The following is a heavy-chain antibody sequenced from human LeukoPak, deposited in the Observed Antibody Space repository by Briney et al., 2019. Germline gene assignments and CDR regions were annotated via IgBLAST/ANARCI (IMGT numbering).Heavy chain of an antibody. CDR1: GYTFSSYA. CDR3: AKDGSAYSSGWFHFDY. D-gene: IGHD6-19*01. Sequence: PAESLCLSCAASGYTFSSYANCWFSQHPPEGLEWVSAISGSSGSTYYADSVKGRFTISRDNSKNTLYLQMNSLRAEDTAVYYCAKDGSAYSSGWFHFDYWGQGTLVTDSS. V-gene: IGHV3-23*01. J-gene: IGHJ4*02. CDR2: ISGSSGST.